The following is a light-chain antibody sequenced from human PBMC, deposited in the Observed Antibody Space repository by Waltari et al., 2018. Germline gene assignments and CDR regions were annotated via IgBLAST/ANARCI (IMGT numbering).Light chain of an antibody. CDR1: QTISYN. J-gene: IGKJ2*01. V-gene: IGKV3-15*01. CDR2: GAS. Sequence: EIVLTQSPSTLSVSPGERAILSCRASQTISYNLAWYQQRPGQPPRRLIYGASARAAAIPVRFSGSGSGTEFTLTISGLQSEDFAVYYCQHYHQWPPYTFGQGTKVE. CDR3: QHYHQWPPYT.